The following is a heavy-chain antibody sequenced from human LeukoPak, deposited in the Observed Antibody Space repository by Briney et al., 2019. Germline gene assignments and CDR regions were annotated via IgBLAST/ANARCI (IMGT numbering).Heavy chain of an antibody. CDR2: IYYSGST. V-gene: IGHV4-31*03. CDR3: ARDYATVTGYYGMDV. CDR1: GGSISSGGYY. D-gene: IGHD4-17*01. Sequence: SETLSLTCTVSGGSISSGGYYWSWIRQHPGKGLEWIGYIYYSGSTYYNPSLKSRVTISVDTSKNQFSLKLSSVTAADTAVYYCARDYATVTGYYGMDVWGQGTTVTVSS. J-gene: IGHJ6*02.